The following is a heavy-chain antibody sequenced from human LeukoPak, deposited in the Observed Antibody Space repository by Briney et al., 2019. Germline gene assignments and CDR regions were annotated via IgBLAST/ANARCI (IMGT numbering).Heavy chain of an antibody. J-gene: IGHJ6*03. CDR2: FGPEDGES. CDR3: ATGHCNTSSCYYYYMDV. CDR1: GYTLRELS. V-gene: IGHV1-24*01. Sequence: ASVKVSCKVSGYTLRELSMHWVRQAPAKGLQWMGVFGPEDGESIIAQKFQGRLTMTEDTSTDTAYMELSSLTSEDTAMYYCATGHCNTSSCYYYYMDVWGKGTTVTVSS. D-gene: IGHD2/OR15-2a*01.